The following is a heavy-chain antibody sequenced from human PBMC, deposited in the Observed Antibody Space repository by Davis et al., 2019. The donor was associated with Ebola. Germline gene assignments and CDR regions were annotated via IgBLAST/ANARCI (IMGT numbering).Heavy chain of an antibody. J-gene: IGHJ6*02. Sequence: GGSLRLSCTASGFTFGDYAMSWFRQAPGKGLEWVGFIRSKAYGGTTEYAASVKGRFTISRDDSKSIAYLQMNSLKTEDTAVYYCTGDFWSGYFPYGMDVWGQGTTVTVSS. CDR2: IRSKAYGGTT. V-gene: IGHV3-49*03. D-gene: IGHD3-3*01. CDR3: TGDFWSGYFPYGMDV. CDR1: GFTFGDYA.